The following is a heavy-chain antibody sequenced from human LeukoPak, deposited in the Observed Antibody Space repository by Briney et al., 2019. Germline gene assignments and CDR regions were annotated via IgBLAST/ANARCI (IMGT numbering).Heavy chain of an antibody. D-gene: IGHD1-26*01. Sequence: XXXVSCKAAGYTFICYYMHWVRQAPGQGREWMGWINPNSGDTNYAQKVQGRGSMTRDTSINPAYMELTRLRSDDTSVYYCARTLPNYYYGMDVWGQGTPVTVSS. J-gene: IGHJ6*02. CDR2: INPNSGDT. V-gene: IGHV1-2*02. CDR1: GYTFICYY. CDR3: ARTLPNYYYGMDV.